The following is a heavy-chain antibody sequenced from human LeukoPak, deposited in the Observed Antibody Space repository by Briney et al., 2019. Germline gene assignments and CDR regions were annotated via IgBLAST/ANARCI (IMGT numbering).Heavy chain of an antibody. Sequence: SQTLSLTCTVSGGSISSGSCYWSWIRRPAGKGLEWIGRVYTSGSTNYNPSLKSRVTISVDTSKIQFSLKMSSVTAADTAVYYCARATRSCSSTSCYNYYYYMDVWGKGTTVTVSS. V-gene: IGHV4-61*02. CDR2: VYTSGST. CDR3: ARATRSCSSTSCYNYYYYMDV. CDR1: GGSISSGSCY. J-gene: IGHJ6*03. D-gene: IGHD2-2*02.